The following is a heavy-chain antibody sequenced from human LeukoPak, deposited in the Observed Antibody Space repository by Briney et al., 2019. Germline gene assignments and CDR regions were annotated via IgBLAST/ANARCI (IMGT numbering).Heavy chain of an antibody. D-gene: IGHD1-26*01. V-gene: IGHV3-30*19. CDR3: VRDQGQAYCYFDS. CDR2: VYYNGNTK. CDR1: RFTLNNYV. Sequence: PGGSLRVSFVASRFTLNNYVMHSVRQAPSRGRGWVAFVYYNGNTKYYADSVKGRFTISRDNSRNSLYMQMNSLRTEDTAVYHCVRDQGQAYCYFDSWGQGTLVTVSS. J-gene: IGHJ4*02.